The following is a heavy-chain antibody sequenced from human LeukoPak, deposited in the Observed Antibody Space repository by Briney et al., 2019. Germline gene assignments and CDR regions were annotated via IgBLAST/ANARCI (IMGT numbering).Heavy chain of an antibody. J-gene: IGHJ4*02. D-gene: IGHD3-22*01. CDR3: ARDYSSGYWTSSFDY. Sequence: GGSLRLSCAASGFTFSSYWMHWVRQAPGKGLVWVSRINSDGSSTSYADSVKGRFTISRDNAKNTLYLQMNSLRAEDTAVYYCARDYSSGYWTSSFDYWGQGTLVAVSS. V-gene: IGHV3-74*01. CDR2: INSDGSST. CDR1: GFTFSSYW.